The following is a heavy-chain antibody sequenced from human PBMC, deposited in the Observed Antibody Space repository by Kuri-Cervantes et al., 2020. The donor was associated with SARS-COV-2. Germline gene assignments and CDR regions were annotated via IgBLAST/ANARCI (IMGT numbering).Heavy chain of an antibody. CDR1: GFSLSTSGMC. V-gene: IGHV2-70*01. Sequence: SGPTLVKPTQTLTLTCTFSGFSLSTSGMCVSWIRQPPGKALEWLAHIFSNDEKSYSTSLKTRLTISKDTSKNQVVLTMTNMDPVDTATYYCARIRGVQGDGEYYYYMDVWGKGTTVTVSS. CDR3: ARIRGVQGDGEYYYYMDV. CDR2: IFSNDEK. J-gene: IGHJ6*03. D-gene: IGHD1-26*01.